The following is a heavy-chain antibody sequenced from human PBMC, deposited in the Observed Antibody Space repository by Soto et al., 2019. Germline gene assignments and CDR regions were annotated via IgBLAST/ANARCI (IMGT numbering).Heavy chain of an antibody. CDR3: ARDVGLQHDTGYYDFWSGKNNWFDP. J-gene: IGHJ5*02. CDR1: GGSVSSGSYY. D-gene: IGHD3-3*01. CDR2: IYYSGST. V-gene: IGHV4-61*01. Sequence: LSLTCTVSGGSVSSGSYYWSWIRQPPGKGLEWIGYIYYSGSTNYNPSLKSRVTISVDTSKNQFSLRLSSVTAADTAVYYCARDVGLQHDTGYYDFWSGKNNWFDPWGQGTLVTVSS.